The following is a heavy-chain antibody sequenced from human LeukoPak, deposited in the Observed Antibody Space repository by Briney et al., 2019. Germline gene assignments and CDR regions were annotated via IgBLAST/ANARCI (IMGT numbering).Heavy chain of an antibody. Sequence: PSETLSLTCTVSGGSISSGGYYWSWIRQPPGKGLEWIGYIYHSGSTYYNPSLKSRVTISVDRSKNQFSLKLSSVTAADTAVYYCARLVIFPRAFDIWGQGTMVTVSS. D-gene: IGHD3-3*02. J-gene: IGHJ3*02. CDR1: GGSISSGGYY. CDR2: IYHSGST. CDR3: ARLVIFPRAFDI. V-gene: IGHV4-30-2*01.